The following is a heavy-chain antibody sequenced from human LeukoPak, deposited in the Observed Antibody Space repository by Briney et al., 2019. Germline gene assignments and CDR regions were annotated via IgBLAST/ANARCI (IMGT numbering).Heavy chain of an antibody. V-gene: IGHV4-38-2*02. CDR1: GYSISSGYY. CDR3: ARVGYYMDV. CDR2: IYHSGST. Sequence: PSETLSLTCTVSGYSISSGYYWGWIRQPPGKGLEWIGSIYHSGSTFYNPSLRSRVTMSADTSKNQFSLKLSSVTAADTAVYYCARVGYYMDVWGKGTTVTVSS. J-gene: IGHJ6*03.